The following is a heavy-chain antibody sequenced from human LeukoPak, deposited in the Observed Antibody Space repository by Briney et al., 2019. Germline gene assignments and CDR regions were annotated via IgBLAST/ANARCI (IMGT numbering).Heavy chain of an antibody. CDR1: GYTFTAYY. V-gene: IGHV1-2*02. Sequence: GASVKVSCKASGYTFTAYYMHWVRQAPGQGLEWMGWINPNSGGTNFAQKLQGRVAMTRDTSISTAYLELGSLRSDDTAVYFCARARWQLVPYFDSWGQGTLVTVSS. CDR3: ARARWQLVPYFDS. J-gene: IGHJ4*02. CDR2: INPNSGGT. D-gene: IGHD6-6*01.